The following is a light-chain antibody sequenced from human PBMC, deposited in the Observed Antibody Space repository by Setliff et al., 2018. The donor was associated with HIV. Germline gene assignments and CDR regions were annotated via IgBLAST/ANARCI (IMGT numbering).Light chain of an antibody. J-gene: IGLJ1*01. V-gene: IGLV3-21*01. CDR2: YDP. CDR1: NIGIKS. CDR3: QVWDSTTDHYV. Sequence: SYELTQPPSVSVAPGKTARITCGGNNIGIKSVHWYQQKPGQAPVLVIFYDPDRLSGIPERFSGSNSGNTATLTISRVDAGDEADYYCQVWDSTTDHYVFGSGTKV.